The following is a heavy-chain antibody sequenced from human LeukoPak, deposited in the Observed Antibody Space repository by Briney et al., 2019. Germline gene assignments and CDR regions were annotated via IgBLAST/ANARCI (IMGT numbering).Heavy chain of an antibody. CDR1: GDSISGYY. CDR3: ARYRRDSGYDYLDY. Sequence: PSETLSLTCTVSGDSISGYYWSWIRQPPGKGLEWIGYIYYSGKTNYNPSLESRVTMSVDTSKNQFPLKLTSVTAADTAVYFCARYRRDSGYDYLDYWGQGTLVT. V-gene: IGHV4-59*01. CDR2: IYYSGKT. J-gene: IGHJ4*02. D-gene: IGHD5-12*01.